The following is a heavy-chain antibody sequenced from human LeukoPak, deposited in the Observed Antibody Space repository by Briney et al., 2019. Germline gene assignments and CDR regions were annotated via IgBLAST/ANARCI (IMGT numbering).Heavy chain of an antibody. CDR1: GGTFSSYT. J-gene: IGHJ4*02. V-gene: IGHV1-69*02. CDR3: AGSPSPVLRYFDWLLQEEY. D-gene: IGHD3-9*01. Sequence: SVKVSCKASGGTFSSYTISWVRQAPGQGLEWMGRIIPILGIANYAQKFQGRVTITADKSTSTAYMELSSLRSEDTAVYYCAGSPSPVLRYFDWLLQEEYWGQGTLVTVSS. CDR2: IIPILGIA.